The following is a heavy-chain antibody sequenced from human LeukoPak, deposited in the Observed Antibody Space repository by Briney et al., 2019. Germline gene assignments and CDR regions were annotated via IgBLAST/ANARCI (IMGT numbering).Heavy chain of an antibody. CDR3: ASHDYGGTSFES. CDR1: GFTCDDYA. V-gene: IGHV3-66*01. J-gene: IGHJ4*02. CDR2: IYSGGST. D-gene: IGHD4-23*01. Sequence: GGSLTRYCAGSGFTCDDYAMHWLRPAPGKDREWFSVIYSGGSTYYADSVKGIFTISRDNPKNTINLQMNSQRDEHTAVYDCASHDYGGTSFESWGKGTVVSVSS.